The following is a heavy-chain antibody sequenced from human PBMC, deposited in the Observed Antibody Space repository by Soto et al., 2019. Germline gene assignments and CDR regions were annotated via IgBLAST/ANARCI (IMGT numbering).Heavy chain of an antibody. D-gene: IGHD3-16*01. CDR2: ISAYNGNT. CDR3: ARGGTPMDY. V-gene: IGHV1-18*01. Sequence: QVKLVQSGAEVKKPGASVKVSCKASGYTFTNFGISWVRQAPGQGLEWMGWISAYNGNTNYAQNFQVRDTMTTDTSTSTGYMELRSRRSDDTAVYYCARGGTPMDYWGQGTLVTVSS. J-gene: IGHJ4*02. CDR1: GYTFTNFG.